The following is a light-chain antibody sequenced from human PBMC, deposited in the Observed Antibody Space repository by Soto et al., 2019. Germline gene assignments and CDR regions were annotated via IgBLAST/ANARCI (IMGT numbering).Light chain of an antibody. Sequence: QSALTQPASVSGSPGQSITISCTGTSSDVGGYKYVSWYQQHPGKAPKLMIYEVSNRPSGASNRFSGSKSGNTASLTISGLQAEDEADYYCTSYKSSSSYVFGTGTKVTVL. J-gene: IGLJ1*01. V-gene: IGLV2-14*01. CDR3: TSYKSSSSYV. CDR2: EVS. CDR1: SSDVGGYKY.